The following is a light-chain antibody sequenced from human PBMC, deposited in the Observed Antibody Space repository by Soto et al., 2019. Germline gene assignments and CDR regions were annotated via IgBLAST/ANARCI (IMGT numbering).Light chain of an antibody. Sequence: QSALAQPASVSGSPGQSITISCSGSSIDVGDNNYVSWYQHHPGKAPKLIIYEVSNRPSGVSNRFSGSSSDNTASLTISGHLPDDEADYYCSSYTTSSTPSYVFGTGTKLTVL. J-gene: IGLJ1*01. CDR3: SSYTTSSTPSYV. V-gene: IGLV2-14*01. CDR2: EVS. CDR1: SIDVGDNNY.